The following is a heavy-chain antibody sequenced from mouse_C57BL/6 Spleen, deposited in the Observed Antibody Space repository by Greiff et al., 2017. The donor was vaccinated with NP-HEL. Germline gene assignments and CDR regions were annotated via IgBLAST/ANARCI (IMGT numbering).Heavy chain of an antibody. CDR1: GFTFSDYG. V-gene: IGHV5-17*01. CDR3: ARGGENAMDY. CDR2: ISRGSSTI. Sequence: EVLLVESGGGLVKPGGSLKLSCAASGFTFSDYGMHWVRQAPEKGLEWVAYISRGSSTIYYADTVKGRFTISRDNAKNTLCLQMTSLRSEDTAMYYCARGGENAMDYWGQGTSVTVSS. J-gene: IGHJ4*01.